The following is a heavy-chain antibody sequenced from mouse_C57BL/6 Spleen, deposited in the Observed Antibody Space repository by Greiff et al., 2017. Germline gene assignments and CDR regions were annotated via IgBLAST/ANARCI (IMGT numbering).Heavy chain of an antibody. V-gene: IGHV1-52*01. J-gene: IGHJ2*01. CDR2: IDPSDSET. CDR1: GYTFTSYW. D-gene: IGHD2-2*01. Sequence: QVQLQQPGAELVRPGSSVKLSCKASGYTFTSYWMHWVKQRPIQGLEWIGNIDPSDSETHYNQKFKDKATLTVDKSSSTAYMQLSSLTSEDSAVYYCARSTVTTLLGYFDYWGHGTTLTVSS. CDR3: ARSTVTTLLGYFDY.